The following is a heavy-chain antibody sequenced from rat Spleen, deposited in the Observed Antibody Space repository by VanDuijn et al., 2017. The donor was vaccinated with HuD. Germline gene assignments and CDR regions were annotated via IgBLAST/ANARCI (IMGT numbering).Heavy chain of an antibody. D-gene: IGHD1-6*01. Sequence: EVQLVESGGGLVQPGRSLKLSCAASGFTFSDYNMAWVRQAPKKGLEWVATISYDGSSTYYRDSVKGRFTISRDNAKSTLYLQMDSLRSEDTATYYCARWGVYYGLLRALAFDYWGQGVMVTVSS. CDR1: GFTFSDYN. CDR2: ISYDGSST. V-gene: IGHV5-7*01. CDR3: ARWGVYYGLLRALAFDY. J-gene: IGHJ2*01.